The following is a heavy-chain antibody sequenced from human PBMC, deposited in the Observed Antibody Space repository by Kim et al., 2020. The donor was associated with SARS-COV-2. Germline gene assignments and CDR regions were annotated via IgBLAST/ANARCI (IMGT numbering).Heavy chain of an antibody. D-gene: IGHD2-2*01. J-gene: IGHJ6*02. CDR3: ARGIVVVSYYYYGMDV. CDR1: GFTFSSYG. CDR2: IWYDGSNK. Sequence: GGSLRLSCAASGFTFSSYGMHWVRQAPGKGLEWVAVIWYDGSNKYYADSVKGRFTISRDNSKNTLYLQMNSLRAEDTAVYYCARGIVVVSYYYYGMDVWGQGTTVTVSS. V-gene: IGHV3-33*01.